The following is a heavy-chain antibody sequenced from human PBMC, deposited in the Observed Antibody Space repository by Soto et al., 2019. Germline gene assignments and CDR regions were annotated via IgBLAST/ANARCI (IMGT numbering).Heavy chain of an antibody. J-gene: IGHJ4*02. Sequence: PGGSLRLSCAASGFTFSSYSMNWVRQAPGKGLEWVSYISSSSSTIYYADSVKGRFTISRDNAKNSLYLQMNSLRAEDTAVYYCARGSYYYGSGSYYSYFDYWGQGTLVTVS. CDR1: GFTFSSYS. CDR2: ISSSSSTI. CDR3: ARGSYYYGSGSYYSYFDY. V-gene: IGHV3-48*01. D-gene: IGHD3-10*01.